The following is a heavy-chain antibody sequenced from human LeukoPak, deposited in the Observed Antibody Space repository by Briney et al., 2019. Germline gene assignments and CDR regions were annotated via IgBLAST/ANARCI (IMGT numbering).Heavy chain of an antibody. Sequence: GGSLRLSCAASGFTFSTYSMNWVRQAPGKGLEWVSSITSPVGRMYYADSLKGRITISRDNARSTLYLQMNSLRAEDTAVYYCARARNDYDSSGFSTLDYWGQGTLVTVSS. D-gene: IGHD3-22*01. CDR3: ARARNDYDSSGFSTLDY. J-gene: IGHJ4*02. CDR1: GFTFSTYS. V-gene: IGHV3-21*01. CDR2: ITSPVGRM.